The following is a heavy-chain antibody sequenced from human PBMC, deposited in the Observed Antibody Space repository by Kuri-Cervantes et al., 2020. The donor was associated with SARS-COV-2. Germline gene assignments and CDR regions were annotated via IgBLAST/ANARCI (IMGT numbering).Heavy chain of an antibody. J-gene: IGHJ6*02. V-gene: IGHV1-69*04. Sequence: SVKVSCKASGYTFTSYAMHWVRQAPGQGLEWMGRIIPILGIANYAQKFQGRVTITADKSTSTAYMELSSLRSEDTAVYYCARVFDCSGGSCYRAYYYYYGMDVWGQGTTVTVSS. D-gene: IGHD2-15*01. CDR3: ARVFDCSGGSCYRAYYYYYGMDV. CDR2: IIPILGIA. CDR1: GYTFTSYA.